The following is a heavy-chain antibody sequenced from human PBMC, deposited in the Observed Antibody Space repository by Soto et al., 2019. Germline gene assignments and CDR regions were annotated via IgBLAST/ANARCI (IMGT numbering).Heavy chain of an antibody. CDR2: IYYSGST. CDR3: ARHGRYFDWLGS. CDR1: GCSISSYY. Sequence: SETLSLTCTVSGCSISSYYWSWIRQPPGKGLEGIGYIYYSGSTNYNPSLKSRVTISVDTSKNQFSLKLSSVTAADTAVYYCARHGRYFDWLGSWGPASLLTVSS. D-gene: IGHD3-9*01. J-gene: IGHJ5*01. V-gene: IGHV4-59*08.